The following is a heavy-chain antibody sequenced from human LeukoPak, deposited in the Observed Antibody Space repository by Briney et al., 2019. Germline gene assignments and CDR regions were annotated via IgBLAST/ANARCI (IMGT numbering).Heavy chain of an antibody. D-gene: IGHD1-7*01. Sequence: ASVKVSCKASGYTFTGYYMHWVRQAPGQGLEWMGWINPNSGGTNYAQKFQGRVTMTRDTSISTAYMELSRLRSDDTAVYYCARVGEGGTGTTPAAYYYYYMDVWGKGTTVTVSS. CDR3: ARVGEGGTGTTPAAYYYYYMDV. V-gene: IGHV1-2*02. CDR1: GYTFTGYY. CDR2: INPNSGGT. J-gene: IGHJ6*03.